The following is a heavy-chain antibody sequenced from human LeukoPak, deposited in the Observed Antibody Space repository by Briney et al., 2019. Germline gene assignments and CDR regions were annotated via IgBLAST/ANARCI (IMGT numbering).Heavy chain of an antibody. D-gene: IGHD1-1*01. Sequence: GGSLRLSCAASGFTVSSNYMSWVRQAPGKGLEWVSVIYSGGSTYYADSVKGRFTISRDNSKNTLYLQMNSLRAEDTAVYYCAKAPPYKKYFDYWGQGTLVTVSS. CDR2: IYSGGST. V-gene: IGHV3-53*01. CDR1: GFTVSSNY. J-gene: IGHJ4*02. CDR3: AKAPPYKKYFDY.